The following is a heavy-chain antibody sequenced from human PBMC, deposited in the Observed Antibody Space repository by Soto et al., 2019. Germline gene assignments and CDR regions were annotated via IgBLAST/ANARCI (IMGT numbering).Heavy chain of an antibody. D-gene: IGHD6-6*01. J-gene: IGHJ6*02. CDR1: GGSISSSSYY. CDR3: ASLYSSSSGRHTYYGMDV. Sequence: QLQLQESGPGLVKPSETLSLTCTVSGGSISSSSYYWGWIRQPPGKGLEWIGSIYYSGSTYYNPSRKSRVTISVDTSKNQFSLKLSSVTAADTAVYYCASLYSSSSGRHTYYGMDVWGQGTTVTVSS. V-gene: IGHV4-39*01. CDR2: IYYSGST.